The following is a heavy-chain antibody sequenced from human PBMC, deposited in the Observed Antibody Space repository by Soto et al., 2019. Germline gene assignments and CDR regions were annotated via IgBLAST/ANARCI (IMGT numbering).Heavy chain of an antibody. CDR2: IYYSGST. CDR3: ARQSITMIVVVITPGGAFDI. J-gene: IGHJ3*02. V-gene: IGHV4-39*01. CDR1: GGSISSSSYY. D-gene: IGHD3-22*01. Sequence: PSETLSLTCTVSGGSISSSSYYWGWIRQPPGKGLEWIGSIYYSGSTYYNPSLKSRVTISVDTSKNQFSLKLSSVTAADTAVYYCARQSITMIVVVITPGGAFDIWGQGTMVTVSS.